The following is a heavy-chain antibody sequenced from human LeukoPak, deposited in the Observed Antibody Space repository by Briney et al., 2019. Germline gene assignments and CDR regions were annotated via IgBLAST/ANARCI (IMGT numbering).Heavy chain of an antibody. CDR2: IYSGGNT. J-gene: IGHJ4*02. CDR3: ARGSYYDFWSGYYGHFDY. CDR1: RFTVSSNY. D-gene: IGHD3-3*01. V-gene: IGHV3-53*01. Sequence: GGSLRLSCAVSRFTVSSNYMSWVRQAPGKGLEWVSVIYSGGNTYYADSVKGRFTISRDQSKNTIHLQMNSLRAEDTAVYHCARGSYYDFWSGYYGHFDYWGQGTMVTVSS.